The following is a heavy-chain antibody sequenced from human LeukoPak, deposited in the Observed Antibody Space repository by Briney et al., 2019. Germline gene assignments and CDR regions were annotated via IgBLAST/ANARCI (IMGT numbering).Heavy chain of an antibody. V-gene: IGHV3-21*04. J-gene: IGHJ2*01. CDR3: AKGRDAYNYWYFDL. CDR1: GFTVSSNY. Sequence: GGSLRLSCAASGFTVSSNYMSWVRQAPGKGLEWVSSISSSSSYIYYADSVKGRFTISRDNAKNSLYLQMNSLRAEDTAVYYCAKGRDAYNYWYFDLWGRGTLVTVSS. CDR2: ISSSSSYI. D-gene: IGHD5-24*01.